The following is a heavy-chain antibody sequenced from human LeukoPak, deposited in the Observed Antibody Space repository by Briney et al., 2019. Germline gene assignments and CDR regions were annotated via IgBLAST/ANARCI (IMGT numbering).Heavy chain of an antibody. D-gene: IGHD6-25*01. CDR2: ISHTGHT. CDR1: GGSFTSYY. J-gene: IGHJ4*02. V-gene: IGHV4-34*01. Sequence: SETLSLTCAVYGGSFTSYYWSWIRQPPGKGLEWIGEISHTGHTNYNPSLKSRVTMSVETSKNQLSLILTSVTAADTAVYSCARGPYSSDAGYWGQGTLVTVSS. CDR3: ARGPYSSDAGY.